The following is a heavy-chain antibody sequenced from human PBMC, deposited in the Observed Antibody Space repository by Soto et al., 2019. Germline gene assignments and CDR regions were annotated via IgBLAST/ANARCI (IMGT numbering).Heavy chain of an antibody. CDR3: AKDLGSKGYYYYGMDV. V-gene: IGHV3-30*04. CDR1: GFTFSSYA. J-gene: IGHJ6*02. D-gene: IGHD1-26*01. CDR2: ISYDGSKK. Sequence: QVQLVESGGGVVQPGRSLRLSCAASGFTFSSYAMHWVRQAPGKGLEWVAVISYDGSKKYDIDSVKGRFTISRDNPKNTLYLQMNSLRADDTAVYYCAKDLGSKGYYYYGMDVWGQGTTVTVSS.